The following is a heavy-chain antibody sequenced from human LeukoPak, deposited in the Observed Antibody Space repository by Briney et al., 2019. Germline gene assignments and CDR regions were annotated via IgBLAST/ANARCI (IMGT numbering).Heavy chain of an antibody. CDR2: ISSSSSDI. CDR1: GFTFCSYS. CDR3: ARDSAEDSSSSRFDP. D-gene: IGHD6-6*01. Sequence: GGSLRLSCAASGFTFCSYSMNWVRQAPGKGLEWVSSISSSSSDIYYADSVKGRFTISRDNATTSLYLKMNSLRAEDTAVYYCARDSAEDSSSSRFDPWGQGTLVTVSS. J-gene: IGHJ5*02. V-gene: IGHV3-21*01.